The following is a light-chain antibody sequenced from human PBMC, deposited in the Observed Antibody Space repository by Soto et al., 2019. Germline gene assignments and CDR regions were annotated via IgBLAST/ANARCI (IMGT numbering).Light chain of an antibody. V-gene: IGKV2-28*01. J-gene: IGKJ4*01. CDR2: LAS. Sequence: DIVVTQSALSLPVTPGEPASISCRSSQSLLHINGYNYLDWYLQKPGQSPQLXXYLASNRASGVPDRFSGIVSGTDGTLKFSRVEEEDCWVYDGTQTLQTTLTFCGGTKVDNK. CDR3: TQTLQTTLT. CDR1: QSLLHINGYNY.